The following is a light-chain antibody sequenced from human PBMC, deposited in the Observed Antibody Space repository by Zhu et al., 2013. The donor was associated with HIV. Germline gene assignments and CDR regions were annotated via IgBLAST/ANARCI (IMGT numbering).Light chain of an antibody. CDR2: GAS. Sequence: EIVLTQSPGTLSLSPGERATLSCRASQSVSSSYLAWYQQKPGQAPRLLIYGASSRATGIPDRFSGSGSGTDFTLTISRLEPEDFAVYYCQQYDSSPMCSFGLGDQAGDQT. J-gene: IGKJ2*04. V-gene: IGKV3-20*01. CDR3: QQYDSSPMCS. CDR1: QSVSSSY.